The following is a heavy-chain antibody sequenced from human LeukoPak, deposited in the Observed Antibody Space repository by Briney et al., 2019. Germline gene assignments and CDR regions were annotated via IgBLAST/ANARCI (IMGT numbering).Heavy chain of an antibody. CDR2: ISSDSSHI. V-gene: IGHV3-21*04. CDR1: GLTFSSYR. Sequence: GGSLRLSCAASGLTFSSYRFDWVRQAPGKGLEWVSTISSDSSHIYYADSVKGRFTLSRDNAKNSLYLQMNSLRAEDTAVYYCARSPGGYYGSGSYYNPRYPYDYWGQGTLVTVSS. D-gene: IGHD3-10*01. J-gene: IGHJ4*02. CDR3: ARSPGGYYGSGSYYNPRYPYDY.